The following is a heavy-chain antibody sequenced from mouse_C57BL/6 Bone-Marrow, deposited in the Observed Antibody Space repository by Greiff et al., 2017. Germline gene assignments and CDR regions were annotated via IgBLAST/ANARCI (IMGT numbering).Heavy chain of an antibody. D-gene: IGHD2-4*01. Sequence: QVTLKVSGPGILQPSQTLSLTCSFSGFSLSTFGMGVGWIRQPSGKGLEWLAHIWWDDDKYYNPALKSRLTISKDTSKNQVYLKIANVDTADTATDYCARVAVRYDDEGFAYWGQGTLVTVSA. CDR1: GFSLSTFGMG. CDR3: ARVAVRYDDEGFAY. V-gene: IGHV8-8*01. CDR2: IWWDDDK. J-gene: IGHJ3*01.